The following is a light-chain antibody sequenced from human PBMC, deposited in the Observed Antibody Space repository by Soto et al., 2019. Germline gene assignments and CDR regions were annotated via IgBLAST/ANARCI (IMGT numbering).Light chain of an antibody. V-gene: IGKV4-1*01. CDR2: WAS. Sequence: DIVMTQSPDSLAVSLGERATINCKSSQSVLYSSNSKNFFAWYQQRPGQPPKLLIYWASTRESGVPDRFSGSGSETDFTLTISSLQAADVAVYYCQQYYSVPFTFGPGTKVDIK. CDR3: QQYYSVPFT. CDR1: QSVLYSSNSKNF. J-gene: IGKJ3*01.